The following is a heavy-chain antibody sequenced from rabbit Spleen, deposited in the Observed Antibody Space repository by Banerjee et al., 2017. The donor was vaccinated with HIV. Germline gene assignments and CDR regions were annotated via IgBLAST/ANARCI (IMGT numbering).Heavy chain of an antibody. J-gene: IGHJ4*01. CDR2: IYAGDGST. D-gene: IGHD2-1*01. CDR3: ARGSATMTMVVTGYYFNL. V-gene: IGHV1S40*01. CDR1: GFFFSSSYY. Sequence: QSLEESGGGPVQPEGSLTLTCTASGFFFSSSYYICWVRQAPGKGLEWIACIYAGDGSTVYASWAKGRFTISKTSSTTVTLQMTSLTAADTATYFCARGSATMTMVVTGYYFNLWGPGTLVTVS.